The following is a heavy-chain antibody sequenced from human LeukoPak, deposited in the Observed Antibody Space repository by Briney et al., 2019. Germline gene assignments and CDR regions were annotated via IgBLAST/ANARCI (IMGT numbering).Heavy chain of an antibody. D-gene: IGHD1-26*01. Sequence: KPSETLSLTCTVSGGSISSSSYYWGWIRQPPGKGLEWIGSIYYSGSTYYNPSLKSRVTISVDTSKNQFSLKLSSVTAADTAVYYCARRRRSGSSNWFDPWGQGTLVTVSS. CDR3: ARRRRSGSSNWFDP. CDR1: GGSISSSSYY. CDR2: IYYSGST. J-gene: IGHJ5*02. V-gene: IGHV4-39*01.